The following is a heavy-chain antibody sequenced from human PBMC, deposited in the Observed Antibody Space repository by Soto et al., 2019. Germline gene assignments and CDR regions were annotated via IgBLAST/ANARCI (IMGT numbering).Heavy chain of an antibody. D-gene: IGHD3-22*01. V-gene: IGHV3-30*18. CDR3: AKDRNFDYYDSSGYLNY. Sequence: GGSLRLSCAASGFTFSSYGMHWVRQAPGKGLEWVAVISYDGSNKYYADSVKGRFTISRDNSKNTLYLQMNSLRAEDTAVYYCAKDRNFDYYDSSGYLNYWGQGTLVTVSS. CDR1: GFTFSSYG. CDR2: ISYDGSNK. J-gene: IGHJ4*02.